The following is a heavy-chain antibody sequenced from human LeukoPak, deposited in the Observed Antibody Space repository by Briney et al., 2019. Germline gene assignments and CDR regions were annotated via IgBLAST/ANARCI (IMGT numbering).Heavy chain of an antibody. J-gene: IGHJ4*02. CDR2: IYYTGTT. V-gene: IGHV4-59*01. CDR3: ARAGANGIEAAGSLRY. CDR1: GGSFSTYY. D-gene: IGHD6-13*01. Sequence: PSETLSLTCAVSGGSFSTYYWSWIRHPPGKGLEWIGFIYYTGTTNYNPPLKSRVTISVDTSKNQFSLKLSSVTAADTAVYYCARAGANGIEAAGSLRYWGEGTLVTVSS.